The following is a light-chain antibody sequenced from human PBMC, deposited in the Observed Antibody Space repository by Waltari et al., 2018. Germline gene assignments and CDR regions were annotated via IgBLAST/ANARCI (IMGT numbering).Light chain of an antibody. V-gene: IGKV1-39*01. J-gene: IGKJ1*01. Sequence: DIQLTPSPSPLSASVGVSCTLTCLASQSISTYVNWFQHKPGKAPKPLIYEAPSLQTGVPSRFSGSGSGTDFTLTISSLQPEDFVIDFCQQTYTTPWTFGQGTKVEIK. CDR1: QSISTY. CDR2: EAP. CDR3: QQTYTTPWT.